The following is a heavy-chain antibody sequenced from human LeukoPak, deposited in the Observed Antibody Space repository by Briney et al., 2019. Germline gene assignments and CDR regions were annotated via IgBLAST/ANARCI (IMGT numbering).Heavy chain of an antibody. CDR1: GDSFDSYY. V-gene: IGHV4-4*07. CDR2: IYTSGSA. CDR3: AKVHDGYFNY. J-gene: IGHJ4*02. D-gene: IGHD1-1*01. Sequence: SETLSLTCTVSGDSFDSYYWSWIRQPAGKGLEWIGRIYTSGSASYNPSLKSRVSMSVDTSKNQFSLNLKSVTAADTAIYYCAKVHDGYFNYWGQGTLVTVSS.